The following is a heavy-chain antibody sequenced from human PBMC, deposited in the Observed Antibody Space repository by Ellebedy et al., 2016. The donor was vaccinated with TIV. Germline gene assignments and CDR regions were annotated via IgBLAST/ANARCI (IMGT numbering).Heavy chain of an antibody. D-gene: IGHD3-16*01. CDR2: IYYSGST. Sequence: SETLSLXXTVSGGSISSSSYYWGWIRQPPGKGLEWIGSIYYSGSTYYNPSLKSRVTISVDTSKNQFSLKLSSVTAADTAVYYCAREGGGVGAWGQGTLVTVSS. CDR3: AREGGGVGA. V-gene: IGHV4-39*07. J-gene: IGHJ5*02. CDR1: GGSISSSSYY.